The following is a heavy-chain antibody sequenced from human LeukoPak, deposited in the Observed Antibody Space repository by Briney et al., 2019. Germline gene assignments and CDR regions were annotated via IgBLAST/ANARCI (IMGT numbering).Heavy chain of an antibody. D-gene: IGHD1-26*01. V-gene: IGHV3-21*01. CDR3: VSTDSGSYRGDFDY. CDR1: GFTFSSYS. Sequence: PGGSLRLSCAASGFTFSSYSMNWVRQAPGKGLEWVSSISSSSSYIYYADSVKGRFTISRDNAKNSLYLQMNSLRAEDTAVYYCVSTDSGSYRGDFDYWGQGTLVTVSS. CDR2: ISSSSSYI. J-gene: IGHJ4*02.